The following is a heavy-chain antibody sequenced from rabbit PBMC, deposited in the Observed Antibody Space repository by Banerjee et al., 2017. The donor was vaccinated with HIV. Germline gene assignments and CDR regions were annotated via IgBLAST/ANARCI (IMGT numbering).Heavy chain of an antibody. J-gene: IGHJ6*01. CDR3: ARDTSSSFSSYGMDL. D-gene: IGHD1-1*01. CDR1: GVSFSISSY. CDR2: IDSGSSGFT. Sequence: QEQLVESGGGLVQPEGSLTLTCTASGVSFSISSYMCWVRRAPGKGLEWIACIDSGSSGFTYFATWAKGRFTCSKTSSTTVTLQMTRLTAADTATYFCARDTSSSFSSYGMDLWGQGTLVTVS. V-gene: IGHV1S45*01.